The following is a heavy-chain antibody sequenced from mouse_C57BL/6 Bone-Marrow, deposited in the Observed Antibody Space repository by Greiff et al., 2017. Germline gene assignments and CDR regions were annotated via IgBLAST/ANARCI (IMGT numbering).Heavy chain of an antibody. J-gene: IGHJ3*01. CDR2: INSDGGST. CDR1: EYEFPSHD. V-gene: IGHV5-2*01. Sequence: VQLKESGGGLVQPGESLKLSCESNEYEFPSHDMSWVRKTPEKRLELVAAINSDGGSTYYPDTMERRFIISRDNTKQTLYLQMSSMRSEDTALYYCARHGYDDAAWFAYWGQGTLVTVSA. CDR3: ARHGYDDAAWFAY. D-gene: IGHD2-2*01.